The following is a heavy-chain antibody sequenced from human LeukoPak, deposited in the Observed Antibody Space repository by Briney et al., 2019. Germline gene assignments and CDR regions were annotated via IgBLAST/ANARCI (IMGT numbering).Heavy chain of an antibody. D-gene: IGHD5-24*01. V-gene: IGHV1-69*05. CDR3: ARSGRWLLNFDY. Sequence: SVKVSCKASGGTFSSYAISWVRQAPGQGLEWMGRIIPIFGTANYAQKFQGRVTITTDESTSTAYMELSGLRSEDTAVYYCARSGRWLLNFDYWGQGTLVTVSS. CDR1: GGTFSSYA. CDR2: IIPIFGTA. J-gene: IGHJ4*02.